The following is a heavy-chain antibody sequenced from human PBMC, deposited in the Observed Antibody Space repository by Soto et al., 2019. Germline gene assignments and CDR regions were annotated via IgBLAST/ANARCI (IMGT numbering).Heavy chain of an antibody. J-gene: IGHJ5*01. D-gene: IGHD5-12*01. CDR3: VREAIVASTVPHNWVDS. CDR2: IWHDGSDK. Sequence: GGSLRLSCAASGFTFSSYGMHWVRQAPGKGLEWVAVIWHDGSDKYYVDSVKGRFTISRDNSKNTLDLQMNSLRAEDTAVYYCVREAIVASTVPHNWVDSWGQGTLVTVS. V-gene: IGHV3-33*01. CDR1: GFTFSSYG.